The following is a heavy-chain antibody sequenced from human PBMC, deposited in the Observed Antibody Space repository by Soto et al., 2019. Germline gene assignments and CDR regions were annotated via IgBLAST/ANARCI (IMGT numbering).Heavy chain of an antibody. V-gene: IGHV1-3*01. CDR3: ARDFVLSLYCSGGSCYSWFDP. Sequence: ASVKVSCKASGYTFTSYAMHWVRQAPGQRHEWMGWINAGNGNTKYSQKFQGRVTITRDTSASTAYMELSSLRSEDTAVYYCARDFVLSLYCSGGSCYSWFDPWGQGTLVTVSS. CDR1: GYTFTSYA. CDR2: INAGNGNT. J-gene: IGHJ5*02. D-gene: IGHD2-15*01.